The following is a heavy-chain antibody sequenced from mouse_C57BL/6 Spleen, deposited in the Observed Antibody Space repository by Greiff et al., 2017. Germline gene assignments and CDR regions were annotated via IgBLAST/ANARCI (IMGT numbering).Heavy chain of an antibody. Sequence: QVQLKQSGAELVRPGASVTLSCKASGYTFTDYEMHWVKPTPVHGLEWIGAIDPETGGTAYNQKFKGKAILTADKSSSTAYMGLRSLTSEDSAVYYCTREMYYYGSTSDYWGQGTTLTVSS. CDR1: GYTFTDYE. V-gene: IGHV1-15*01. D-gene: IGHD1-1*01. J-gene: IGHJ2*01. CDR3: TREMYYYGSTSDY. CDR2: IDPETGGT.